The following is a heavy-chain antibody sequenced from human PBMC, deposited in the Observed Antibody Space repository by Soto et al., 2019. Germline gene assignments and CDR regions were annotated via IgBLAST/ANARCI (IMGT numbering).Heavy chain of an antibody. CDR1: KFSFSGYW. CDR3: AKVASGSYDWFDP. J-gene: IGHJ5*02. D-gene: IGHD1-26*01. V-gene: IGHV3-74*01. CDR2: VNPDGSTT. Sequence: EVQLVESGGGLVQPGGSLSLSCAASKFSFSGYWMHWVRQAPGKGLMWVSGVNPDGSTTTYAASVKGRFTISRDNAKNTVFLQMNSLRADDTAVYYCAKVASGSYDWFDPWGQGTLVTVSS.